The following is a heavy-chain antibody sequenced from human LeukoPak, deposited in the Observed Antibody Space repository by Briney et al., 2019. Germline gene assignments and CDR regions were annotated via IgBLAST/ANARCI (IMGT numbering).Heavy chain of an antibody. Sequence: WVRQAPGKGLEWIGSINSGGSTYYNPSLKSRVTMSIDTSKNQCSLKLSSVTAADTAVYYCARHRVSYTTQYYYYYYMDVWGRGTTVTVSS. V-gene: IGHV4-39*01. CDR2: INSGGST. CDR3: ARHRVSYTTQYYYYYYMDV. D-gene: IGHD4-17*01. J-gene: IGHJ6*03.